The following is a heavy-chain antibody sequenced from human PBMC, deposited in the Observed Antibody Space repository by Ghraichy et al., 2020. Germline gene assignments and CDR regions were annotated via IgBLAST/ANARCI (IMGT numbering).Heavy chain of an antibody. J-gene: IGHJ6*02. Sequence: ASVKVSCKASGYTFSSYDINWVRQATGQGLEWMGWMNPNSGNTAYAQKFQGRVTITRDTSISTAYMELSSLRSEDTAVYYCARGGGGGIGYGMDVWGQGTTVTVSS. CDR1: GYTFSSYD. D-gene: IGHD2-15*01. CDR3: ARGGGGGIGYGMDV. CDR2: MNPNSGNT. V-gene: IGHV1-8*03.